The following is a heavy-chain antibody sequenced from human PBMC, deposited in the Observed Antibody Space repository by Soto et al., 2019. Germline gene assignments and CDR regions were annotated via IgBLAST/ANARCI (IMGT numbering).Heavy chain of an antibody. CDR2: ISYDGSNK. V-gene: IGHV3-30-3*01. CDR3: ARDQSYYYDSSGYFTPYYFDY. Sequence: QVQLVESGGGVAQPGRSLRLSCAASGFTFSSYVMHWVRQAPGKGLEWVAVISYDGSNKYYADSVKGRFTISRDNSKNTLYLQMNSLTAEDTAVYYCARDQSYYYDSSGYFTPYYFDYWGQGTLVTVSS. J-gene: IGHJ4*02. CDR1: GFTFSSYV. D-gene: IGHD3-22*01.